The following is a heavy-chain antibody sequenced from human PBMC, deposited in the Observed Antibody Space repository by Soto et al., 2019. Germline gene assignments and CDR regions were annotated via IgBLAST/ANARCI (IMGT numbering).Heavy chain of an antibody. D-gene: IGHD2-21*02. CDR2: IYWDDDK. J-gene: IGHJ4*02. CDR3: AHGSCFGADCYPNPYFDF. V-gene: IGHV2-5*02. CDR1: GFSLSTTEEG. Sequence: QITLKESGPTLVNPTQTLTLTCTFSGFSLSTTEEGVGWIRQPPGKAPEWLALIYWDDDKRYSPSLKTRLTITKDTSKSQVVLTVTNVDPVDTATYYCAHGSCFGADCYPNPYFDFWGQGILVTVSS.